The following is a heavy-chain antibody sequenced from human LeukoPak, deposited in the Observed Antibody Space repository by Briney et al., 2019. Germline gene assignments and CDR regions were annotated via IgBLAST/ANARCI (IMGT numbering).Heavy chain of an antibody. D-gene: IGHD3-16*01. CDR3: ATHRSSRGRYDP. J-gene: IGHJ5*02. Sequence: SETLSLTCTVSGGSINNYYWNWIRQPPGKGLEWIGYIYYSGRTNYNPALKSRVSMSIDTSKNQFSLKLSSVTAADTAVYFCATHRSSRGRYDPWGQGTLVTVSS. V-gene: IGHV4-59*01. CDR2: IYYSGRT. CDR1: GGSINNYY.